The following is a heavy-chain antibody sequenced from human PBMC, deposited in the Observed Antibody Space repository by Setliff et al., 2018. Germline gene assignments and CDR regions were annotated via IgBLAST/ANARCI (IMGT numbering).Heavy chain of an antibody. J-gene: IGHJ4*02. CDR1: GFNFDEFA. V-gene: IGHV3-43D*04. D-gene: IGHD5-12*01. CDR2: ISWDGSST. CDR3: TKDRSDSGYAGFDY. Sequence: PGESLKISCVGSGFNFDEFAMHWVRQAPGKGLEWVSFISWDGSSTSYADSVTGRFTISRDNSKVSLFLEMNSLTTEDTALYYCTKDRSDSGYAGFDYWGQGSQVTVSS.